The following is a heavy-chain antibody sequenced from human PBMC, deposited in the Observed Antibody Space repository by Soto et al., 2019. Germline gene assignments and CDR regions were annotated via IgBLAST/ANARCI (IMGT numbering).Heavy chain of an antibody. CDR3: ARGYSGYYNYYYYMDV. Sequence: SETLSLTCTVSGGSISSYYWSRIRQPPGKGLEWIGYIYYSGSTNYNPSLKSRVTISVDTSKNQFSLKLSSVTAADTAVYYCARGYSGYYNYYYYMDVWGKGTTVTVSS. D-gene: IGHD5-12*01. V-gene: IGHV4-59*01. CDR2: IYYSGST. CDR1: GGSISSYY. J-gene: IGHJ6*03.